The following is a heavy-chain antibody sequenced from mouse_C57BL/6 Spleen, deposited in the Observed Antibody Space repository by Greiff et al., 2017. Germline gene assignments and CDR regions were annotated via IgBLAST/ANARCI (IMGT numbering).Heavy chain of an antibody. CDR1: GFNIKDYY. V-gene: IGHV14-2*01. CDR2: IDPEDGET. Sequence: VQLQQSGAALVKPGASVKLSCTASGFNIKDYYMHWVKQRTEQGLAWIGRIDPEDGETKYAPQFQGKATITADTSSNTAYLQLSSLTSEDTAVYYCARYYGSSYGYFDVWGTGTTVTVSS. D-gene: IGHD1-1*01. CDR3: ARYYGSSYGYFDV. J-gene: IGHJ1*03.